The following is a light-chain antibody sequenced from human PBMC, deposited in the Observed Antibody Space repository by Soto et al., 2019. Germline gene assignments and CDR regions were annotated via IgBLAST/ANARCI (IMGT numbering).Light chain of an antibody. CDR2: AAS. V-gene: IGKV1-9*01. CDR1: QGIDTS. Sequence: ILLTQSPSSLSASVGDRVTITCRASQGIDTSLAWYQQKPGKAPKLLIYAASNFRSGVPSRFSGSGSGTHFTLTISSVQPEDFATYYCQQLHGYPITFGQGTRLEI. CDR3: QQLHGYPIT. J-gene: IGKJ5*01.